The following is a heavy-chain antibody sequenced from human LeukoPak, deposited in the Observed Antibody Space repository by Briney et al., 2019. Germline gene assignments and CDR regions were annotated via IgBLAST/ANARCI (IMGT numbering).Heavy chain of an antibody. CDR1: GGSISSYY. D-gene: IGHD6-19*01. CDR2: IYYSGST. Sequence: SETLSLTCTVSGGSISSYYWSWIRQPPGKGLEWIGYIYYSGSTNYNPSLKSRVTISVDTSKNQFSLKLSSVTAADTAVYFCARGDSSGWYYFDYWGQGTLVTVSS. J-gene: IGHJ4*02. CDR3: ARGDSSGWYYFDY. V-gene: IGHV4-59*01.